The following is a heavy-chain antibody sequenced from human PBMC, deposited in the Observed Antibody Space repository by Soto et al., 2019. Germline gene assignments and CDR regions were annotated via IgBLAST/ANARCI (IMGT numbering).Heavy chain of an antibody. CDR1: GFTFSSYA. D-gene: IGHD5-12*01. CDR3: ASTFPIVATIRVGGGFFDY. CDR2: ISYDGSNK. V-gene: IGHV3-30-3*01. J-gene: IGHJ4*02. Sequence: QVQLVESGGGVVQPGRSLRLSCAASGFTFSSYAMHWVRQAPGKGLEWVAVISYDGSNKYYADSVKGRFTISRDNSKNTLYLQMISLRAEDTAVYYCASTFPIVATIRVGGGFFDYGGQGTLVTVSS.